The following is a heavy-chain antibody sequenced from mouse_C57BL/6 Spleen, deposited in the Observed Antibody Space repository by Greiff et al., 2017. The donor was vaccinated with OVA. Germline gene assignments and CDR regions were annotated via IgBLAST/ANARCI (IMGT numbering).Heavy chain of an antibody. CDR2: IYPGDGDT. CDR3: AREGNYYGSGAWFAY. Sequence: VQVVESGPELVKPGASVKISCKASGYAFSSSWMNWVKQRPGKGLEWIGRIYPGDGDTNYNGKFKGKATLTADKSSSTAYMQLSSLTSEDSAVYFCAREGNYYGSGAWFAYWGQGTLVTVSA. CDR1: GYAFSSSW. J-gene: IGHJ3*01. D-gene: IGHD1-1*01. V-gene: IGHV1-82*01.